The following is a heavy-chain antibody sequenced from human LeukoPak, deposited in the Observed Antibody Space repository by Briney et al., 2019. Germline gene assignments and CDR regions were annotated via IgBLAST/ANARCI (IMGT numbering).Heavy chain of an antibody. D-gene: IGHD3-10*01. CDR3: ARNLWGGDFDY. CDR2: IYSGGST. J-gene: IGHJ4*02. CDR1: GFTVSSNY. V-gene: IGHV3-66*01. Sequence: GGSLRLSCAASGFTVSSNYMSWVRQAPGKGLEWVSVIYSGGSTYYADSVKGRFTISRDNSKNTLYLQMNSLRAEDTAVYYCARNLWGGDFDYWGQGTLVTVSS.